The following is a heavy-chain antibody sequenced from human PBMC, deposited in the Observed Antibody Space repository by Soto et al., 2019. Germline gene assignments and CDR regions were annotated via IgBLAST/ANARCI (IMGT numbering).Heavy chain of an antibody. Sequence: EVQLLESGGGLVQPGGSLRLSCVASGFTFSDFAMSWVRQAPGKGLEWVSTFTASGGNTFYADSVKGRFTMSRDNSKNHLYLHVTSLRVDDKAVYDCSKMGGGNLPKHGHVWGHGTLVTVSS. V-gene: IGHV3-23*01. CDR1: GFTFSDFA. CDR3: SKMGGGNLPKHGHV. D-gene: IGHD3-16*01. J-gene: IGHJ1*01. CDR2: FTASGGNT.